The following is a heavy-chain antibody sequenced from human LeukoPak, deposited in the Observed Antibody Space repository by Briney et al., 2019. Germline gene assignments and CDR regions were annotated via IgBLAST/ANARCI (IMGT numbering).Heavy chain of an antibody. CDR2: INPNSGGT. D-gene: IGHD6-13*01. CDR1: GYTFTGYY. CDR3: ARDLYSSSWYLNDAFDI. Sequence: GASVKVSCKASGYTFTGYYILWVRQAPGQGLEWMGWINPNSGGTNYAQKFQGRVTMTRDTSISTAYLELSRLRSDDTAVYYCARDLYSSSWYLNDAFDIWGQGTMVTVSS. J-gene: IGHJ3*02. V-gene: IGHV1-2*02.